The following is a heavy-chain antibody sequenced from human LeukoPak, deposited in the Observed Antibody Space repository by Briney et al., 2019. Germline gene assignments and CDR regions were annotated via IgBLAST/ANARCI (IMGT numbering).Heavy chain of an antibody. D-gene: IGHD3-22*01. J-gene: IGHJ4*02. CDR2: IYSGGNT. V-gene: IGHV3-66*01. CDR1: GFTVSSNY. Sequence: GGSLRLSCAASGFTVSSNYMSWVRQAPGKGLEWVSVIYSGGNTYYADSVEGRFTISRDNSKNTLFLQMNSLRANDTAVYYCARDRGGDSSGYPLHWGQGTLVTVSS. CDR3: ARDRGGDSSGYPLH.